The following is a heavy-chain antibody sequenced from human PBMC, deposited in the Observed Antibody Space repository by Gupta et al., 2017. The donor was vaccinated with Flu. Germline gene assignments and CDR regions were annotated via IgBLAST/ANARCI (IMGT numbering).Heavy chain of an antibody. CDR2: MNPDGSST. D-gene: IGHD4-17*01. J-gene: IGHJ4*02. V-gene: IGHV3-74*03. CDR1: GFTVSSSY. Sequence: AASGFTVSSSYVQWVRQEPGKGLVGVSRMNPDGSSTTYAESVKGRGTISRDNAKNTLYLQMNSLGDDDTAVYYCATVTSGCWGQGTLVTVSS. CDR3: ATVTSGC.